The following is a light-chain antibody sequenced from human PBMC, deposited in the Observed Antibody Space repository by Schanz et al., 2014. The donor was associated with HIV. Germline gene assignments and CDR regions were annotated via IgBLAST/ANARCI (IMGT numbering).Light chain of an antibody. J-gene: IGKJ4*01. CDR2: GAS. CDR1: QSVSSSY. V-gene: IGKV3D-20*02. Sequence: EIVLTQSPGTLSLSPGERATLSCRTSQSVSSSYLDWHQQKPGQAPRLLIYGASSRATGIPDRFSGSGSGTDFTLTISSLEPEDFAVYYCQQRSNWPLTFGGGTKVEIK. CDR3: QQRSNWPLT.